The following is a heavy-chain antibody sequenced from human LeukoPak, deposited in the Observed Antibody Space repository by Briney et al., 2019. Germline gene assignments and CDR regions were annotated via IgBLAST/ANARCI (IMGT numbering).Heavy chain of an antibody. CDR2: ITGSAVST. D-gene: IGHD3-3*01. Sequence: GGSLRPSCAASGFTVSSNYMSWVRQAPGKGLEWVSAITGSAVSTFYADSVKGRFTISRDNSKNTLYLQMNSLRAEDTAVYYCAKSRLSGINDAFDIWGQGTMVTVSS. J-gene: IGHJ3*02. CDR1: GFTVSSNY. CDR3: AKSRLSGINDAFDI. V-gene: IGHV3-23*01.